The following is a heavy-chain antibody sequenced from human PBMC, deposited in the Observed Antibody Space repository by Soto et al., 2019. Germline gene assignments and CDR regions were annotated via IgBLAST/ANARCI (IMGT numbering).Heavy chain of an antibody. CDR3: ARDLLAAGSDALDI. V-gene: IGHV1-46*01. CDR1: GYTFTRHY. J-gene: IGHJ3*02. Sequence: QMQLVQSGAEVKKPGASVKVSCKASGYTFTRHYIHWVRQAPGQGLEWMGIINSSGGHTYYAQKFQGRVAVISDTSTSTVYIELSRLRSEDTAVYYCARDLLAAGSDALDIWGQGTMVTVSS. D-gene: IGHD6-13*01. CDR2: INSSGGHT.